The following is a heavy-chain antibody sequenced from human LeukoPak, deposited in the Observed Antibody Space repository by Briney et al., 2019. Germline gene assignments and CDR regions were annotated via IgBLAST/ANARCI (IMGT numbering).Heavy chain of an antibody. CDR3: ARRPPLHIAVAGRPFDY. CDR1: GGSISSSSYY. CDR2: IYYSGST. D-gene: IGHD6-19*01. Sequence: SETLSLTCTVSGGSISSSSYYWGWIRQPPGKGLEWIGSIYYSGSTYYNPSLKSRVTISVDTSKNQFSLKLSSVTAADTAVYYCARRPPLHIAVAGRPFDYRGQGTLVTVSS. J-gene: IGHJ4*02. V-gene: IGHV4-39*07.